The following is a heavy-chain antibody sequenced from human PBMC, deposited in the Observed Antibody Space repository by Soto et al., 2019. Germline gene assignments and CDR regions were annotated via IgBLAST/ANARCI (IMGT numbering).Heavy chain of an antibody. Sequence: SETLSLTCTVSGGSISSYYWSWIRQPPGKGLEWIGYIYYSGSTNYNPSLKSRVTISVDTSKNQFSLKLSSVTAADTAVYYCGRAPPYVTPDWFAPGGKGTLATVP. CDR2: IYYSGST. V-gene: IGHV4-59*01. CDR1: GGSISSYY. J-gene: IGHJ5*02. D-gene: IGHD3-10*02. CDR3: GRAPPYVTPDWFAP.